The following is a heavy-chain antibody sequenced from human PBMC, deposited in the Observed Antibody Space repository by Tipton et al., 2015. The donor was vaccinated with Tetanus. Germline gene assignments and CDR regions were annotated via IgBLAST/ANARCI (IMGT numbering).Heavy chain of an antibody. V-gene: IGHV4-39*02. J-gene: IGHJ6*02. CDR2: IYYSGNS. CDR1: GGPIRGSDYY. D-gene: IGHD4-17*01. CDR3: ARDRGLTTGGGIGMDV. Sequence: TLSLTCSVSGGPIRGSDYYWGWVRLPPGKGLEWIAGIYYSGNSYYNPTFQSRVTISVDTSRNQFSLRLSSVTAADTAVYYCARDRGLTTGGGIGMDVWGQGTTVTVSS.